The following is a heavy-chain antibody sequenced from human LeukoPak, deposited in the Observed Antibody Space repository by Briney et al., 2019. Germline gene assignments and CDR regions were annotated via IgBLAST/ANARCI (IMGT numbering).Heavy chain of an antibody. CDR2: INPNSGGT. CDR3: AREALEGSSWYNY. D-gene: IGHD6-13*01. Sequence: ASVKVSCKASGYTFTSYYMHWVRQAPGQGLEWMGWINPNSGGTNYAQKFQGRVTMTRDTSISTAYMELSRLRSDDTAVYYCAREALEGSSWYNYWGQGTLVTVSS. J-gene: IGHJ4*02. CDR1: GYTFTSYY. V-gene: IGHV1-2*02.